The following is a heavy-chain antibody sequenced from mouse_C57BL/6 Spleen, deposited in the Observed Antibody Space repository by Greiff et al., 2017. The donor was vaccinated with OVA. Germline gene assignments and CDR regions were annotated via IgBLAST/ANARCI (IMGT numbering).Heavy chain of an antibody. CDR2: INPYNGGT. CDR3: ARRVTTVYYYAMDY. D-gene: IGHD1-1*01. V-gene: IGHV1-19*01. Sequence: EVQLQQSGPVLVKPGASVKMSCKASGYTFTDYYMNWVKQSHGKSLEWIGVINPYNGGTSYNQKFKGKATLTVDKSSSTAYMELNSLTSEDSAVYYCARRVTTVYYYAMDYWGQGTSVTVSS. J-gene: IGHJ4*01. CDR1: GYTFTDYY.